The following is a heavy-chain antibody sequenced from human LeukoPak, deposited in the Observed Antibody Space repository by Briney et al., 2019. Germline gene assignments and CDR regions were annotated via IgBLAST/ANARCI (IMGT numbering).Heavy chain of an antibody. V-gene: IGHV3-30*18. CDR3: AKDVSDRLNYYYGMDV. CDR2: ISSDGSYK. J-gene: IGHJ6*02. CDR1: GFTFGIYG. Sequence: GGSLRLSCAASGFTFGIYGMHWVRQAPGKGLEWVAAISSDGSYKYYADSVKGRFTISRDNSKNTVYLEMNSLRAEDTAVYYCAKDVSDRLNYYYGMDVWGQGTTVTVSS. D-gene: IGHD1-14*01.